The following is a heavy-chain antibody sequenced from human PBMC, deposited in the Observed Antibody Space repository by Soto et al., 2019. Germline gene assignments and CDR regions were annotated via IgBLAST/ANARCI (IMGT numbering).Heavy chain of an antibody. Sequence: SETLSLTCTVSGGSVSSGSYYWSWIRQPPGKGLEWIEYIYYSGSTNYNPSLKSRVTISVDTSKNQFSLKLSSVTAADTAVYYCARDDTYYDFWSGYYPREYYGMDVWGQGTTVTVSS. D-gene: IGHD3-3*01. V-gene: IGHV4-61*01. CDR1: GGSVSSGSYY. CDR2: IYYSGST. CDR3: ARDDTYYDFWSGYYPREYYGMDV. J-gene: IGHJ6*02.